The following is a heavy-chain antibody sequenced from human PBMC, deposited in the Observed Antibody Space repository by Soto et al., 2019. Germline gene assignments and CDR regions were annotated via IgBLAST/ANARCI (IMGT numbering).Heavy chain of an antibody. CDR3: ARHEFRFLEWGP. CDR1: GGSISSYY. V-gene: IGHV4-59*08. CDR2: IYYSGST. Sequence: PSETLSLTCTVSGGSISSYYWSWIRQPPGKGLEWIGYIYYSGSTNYNPSLKSRVTISVDTSKNQFSLKLSSVTAADTAVYYCARHEFRFLEWGPWGQGTLVTVSS. D-gene: IGHD3-3*01. J-gene: IGHJ4*02.